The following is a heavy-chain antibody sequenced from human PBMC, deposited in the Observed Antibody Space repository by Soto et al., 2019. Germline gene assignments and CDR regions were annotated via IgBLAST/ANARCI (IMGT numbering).Heavy chain of an antibody. D-gene: IGHD3-10*01. CDR3: ARDLLWFGESHYYYGMDV. V-gene: IGHV1-3*01. CDR2: INAGNGNT. J-gene: IGHJ6*02. CDR1: GYTFTSYA. Sequence: GASVKVSCKASGYTFTSYAMHWVRRAPGQRLEWMGWINAGNGNTKYSQKFQGRVTITRDTSASTAYMELSSLRSEDTAVYYCARDLLWFGESHYYYGMDVWGQGTTVTVSS.